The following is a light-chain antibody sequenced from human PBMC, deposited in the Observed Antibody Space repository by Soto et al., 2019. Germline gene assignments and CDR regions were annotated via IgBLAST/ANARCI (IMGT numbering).Light chain of an antibody. CDR3: QQLNSYPYT. Sequence: DIQLTQSPSFLSASVGDRVTITCQASQGISSYLAWYQQKPGKTPNLLIYSASTLLNGVPSRFSGSGSGTEFTLTISSLQPEDFATYYCQQLNSYPYTFGQGTKLEIK. V-gene: IGKV1-9*01. J-gene: IGKJ2*01. CDR1: QGISSY. CDR2: SAS.